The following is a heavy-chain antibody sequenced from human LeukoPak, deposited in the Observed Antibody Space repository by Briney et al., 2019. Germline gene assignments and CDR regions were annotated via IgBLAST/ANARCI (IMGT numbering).Heavy chain of an antibody. CDR2: IYPGDSDT. CDR1: GYSFTSYW. J-gene: IGHJ6*02. V-gene: IGHV5-51*01. D-gene: IGHD1-26*01. Sequence: GESLKISCKGSGYSFTSYWIGWVRQMPGKGLEWMGIIYPGDSDTRYSPSFQGQVTISADKSISTAYLQWSSLKASDTAMYYCARWLSGSYSNPYYYGMDVWGQGTTVTVSS. CDR3: ARWLSGSYSNPYYYGMDV.